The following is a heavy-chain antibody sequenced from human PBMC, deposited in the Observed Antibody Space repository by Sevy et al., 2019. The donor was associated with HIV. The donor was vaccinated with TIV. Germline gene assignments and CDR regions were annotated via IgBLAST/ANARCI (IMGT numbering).Heavy chain of an antibody. J-gene: IGHJ5*02. CDR3: AKDYCIGNDCFLGWFDP. CDR2: IGHDGNKY. V-gene: IGHV3-30*02. Sequence: GSSLRLSCAASGFTLSSVGIHWVRLTPGTGLEWLAFIGHDGNKYFYGASVKGRITTSRDNSKNTVSLQMNSLRVEDTAIYYCAKDYCIGNDCFLGWFDPRGQGTVVTVSS. CDR1: GFTLSSVG. D-gene: IGHD2-15*01.